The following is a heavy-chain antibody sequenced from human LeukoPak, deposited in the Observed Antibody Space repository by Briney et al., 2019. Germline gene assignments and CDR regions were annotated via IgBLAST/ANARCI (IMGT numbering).Heavy chain of an antibody. J-gene: IGHJ4*02. D-gene: IGHD3-22*01. V-gene: IGHV1-69*05. Sequence: ASVKVSCKASGGTFSSYAISWVRQAPGQGLEWMGGIIPIFGTANYAQKFQGRVTMTRDTSTSTVYMELSSLRSEDTAVYYCARDRYYYDSSGNPEGGYFDYWGQGTLVTVSS. CDR1: GGTFSSYA. CDR2: IIPIFGTA. CDR3: ARDRYYYDSSGNPEGGYFDY.